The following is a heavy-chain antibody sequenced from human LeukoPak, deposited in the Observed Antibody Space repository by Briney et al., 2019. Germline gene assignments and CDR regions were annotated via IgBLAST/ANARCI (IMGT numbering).Heavy chain of an antibody. CDR2: IYYSGST. D-gene: IGHD3-3*01. CDR1: GGSISSYY. J-gene: IGHJ4*02. CDR3: ARNTIFGASYYFDY. Sequence: SETLSLTCTVSGGSISSYYWTWIRQPPGKGLEWIGYIYYSGSTNYNPSLKSRVTISVDKSKNQFSLKLSSVTAADTAVYYCARNTIFGASYYFDYWGQGTLVTVSS. V-gene: IGHV4-59*12.